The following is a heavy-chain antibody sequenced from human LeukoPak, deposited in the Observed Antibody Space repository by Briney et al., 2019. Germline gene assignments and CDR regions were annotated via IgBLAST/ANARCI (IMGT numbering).Heavy chain of an antibody. J-gene: IGHJ5*02. CDR1: GGSISSYY. D-gene: IGHD3-22*01. Sequence: SETLSLTCTVSGGSISSYYWGWIRRPAGKGLEWIGRIYTSGSTNYNPSLKSRVTMSVDTSKNQFSLKLSSVTAADTAVYYCARNSYDSSGYLWFDPWGQGTLVTVSS. CDR2: IYTSGST. CDR3: ARNSYDSSGYLWFDP. V-gene: IGHV4-4*07.